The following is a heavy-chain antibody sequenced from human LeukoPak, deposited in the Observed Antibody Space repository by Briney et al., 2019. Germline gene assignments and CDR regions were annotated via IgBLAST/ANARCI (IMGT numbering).Heavy chain of an antibody. CDR1: GFTFSSYG. V-gene: IGHV3-23*01. CDR3: AKDIVVVPAAYGYMDV. D-gene: IGHD2-2*01. Sequence: TGGSLRLSCAASGFTFSSYGMSWVRQAPGKGLEWVSAISGSGGSTYYAASVKGRFTISRDNSKNTLYLQMNSLRAEDTAVYYCAKDIVVVPAAYGYMDVWGKGTTVTVSS. CDR2: ISGSGGST. J-gene: IGHJ6*03.